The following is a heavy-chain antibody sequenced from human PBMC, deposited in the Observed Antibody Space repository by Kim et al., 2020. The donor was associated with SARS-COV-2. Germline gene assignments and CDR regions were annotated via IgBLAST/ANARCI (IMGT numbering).Heavy chain of an antibody. Sequence: SVKVSCKASGGTFSSYAISWVRQAPGQGLEWMGGIIPIFGTANYAQKFQGRVTITADESTSTAYMELSSLRSEDTAVYYCARVDVVVVAATPYYYYGMDVWGQGTTVTVSS. CDR3: ARVDVVVVAATPYYYYGMDV. D-gene: IGHD2-15*01. V-gene: IGHV1-69*13. CDR1: GGTFSSYA. J-gene: IGHJ6*02. CDR2: IIPIFGTA.